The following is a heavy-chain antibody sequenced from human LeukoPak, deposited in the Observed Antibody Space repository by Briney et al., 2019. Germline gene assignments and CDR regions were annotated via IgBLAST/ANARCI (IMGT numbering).Heavy chain of an antibody. V-gene: IGHV4-59*01. CDR2: VQYSGNT. D-gene: IGHD1-26*01. Sequence: PSETLPLTCTVSGGSISTYYWSWVRESTGKGLEWIGCVQYSGNTKYNPLFKSRVTISVDTSKNQFSLRLSSVTTADTAMYFCARGINVGATSYWGQGTLVTVSA. J-gene: IGHJ4*02. CDR1: GGSISTYY. CDR3: ARGINVGATSY.